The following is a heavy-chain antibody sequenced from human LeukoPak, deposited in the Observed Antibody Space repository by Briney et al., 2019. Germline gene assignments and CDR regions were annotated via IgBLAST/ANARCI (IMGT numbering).Heavy chain of an antibody. V-gene: IGHV3-23*01. CDR3: AKLWRGSHPRYFDH. Sequence: GGSLRLSCAASGFSFSSYAMSWVRQAPGKGLEWVSTITGSGGTTFYADSVKGRFTISRDNSKNTVYLQLNSLRAEDTAVYYCAKLWRGSHPRYFDHWGQGTLVTVSS. D-gene: IGHD1-26*01. CDR1: GFSFSSYA. J-gene: IGHJ4*02. CDR2: ITGSGGTT.